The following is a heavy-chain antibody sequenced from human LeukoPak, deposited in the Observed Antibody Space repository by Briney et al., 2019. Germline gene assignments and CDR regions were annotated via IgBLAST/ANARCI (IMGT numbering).Heavy chain of an antibody. V-gene: IGHV3-33*08. CDR1: GFTFSSFG. CDR2: IWSDGGDK. CDR3: AREAPFGSGSYDY. D-gene: IGHD3-10*01. J-gene: IGHJ4*02. Sequence: GGSLRLSCAASGFTFSSFGMHWVRQAPGRGLEWVALIWSDGGDKYYADSVKGRFTISRDNSKNTLYLQMNSLRVEDTAVYHCAREAPFGSGSYDYWGQGTLVTVSS.